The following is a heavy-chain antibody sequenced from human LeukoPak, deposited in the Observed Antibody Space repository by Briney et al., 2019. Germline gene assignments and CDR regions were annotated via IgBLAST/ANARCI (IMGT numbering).Heavy chain of an antibody. CDR3: ARDRTAGIAATDTSGASDY. Sequence: GGSVKVSCKASVYTLTRYGISWVRQAPGQGLEWMGRISPYNENTNYAQYLQGRVTMTTDTSTSTAYMELRSLASDDTAVYYCARDRTAGIAATDTSGASDYWGQGTLVTVSS. CDR2: ISPYNENT. J-gene: IGHJ4*02. D-gene: IGHD6-13*01. V-gene: IGHV1-18*01. CDR1: VYTLTRYG.